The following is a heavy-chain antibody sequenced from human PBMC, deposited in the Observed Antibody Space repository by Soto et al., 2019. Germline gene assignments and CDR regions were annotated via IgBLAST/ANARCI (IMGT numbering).Heavy chain of an antibody. Sequence: GGSLRLSCVASGLGLSGNTMKWVRQAPGKGLEWVSMISSSSSYVFYADSVKGRFTVSRDNAKNTLYLQMNNLRAEDTAMYFCARDAGRELPRGIDCWGRGTLVTVSS. CDR2: ISSSSSYV. CDR3: ARDAGRELPRGIDC. CDR1: GLGLSGNT. D-gene: IGHD1-26*01. V-gene: IGHV3-21*01. J-gene: IGHJ4*02.